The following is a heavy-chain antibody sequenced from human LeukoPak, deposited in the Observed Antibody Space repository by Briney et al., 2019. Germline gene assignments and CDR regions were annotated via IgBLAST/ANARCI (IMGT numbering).Heavy chain of an antibody. CDR1: GGSFSGYY. CDR2: INHSGST. Sequence: PSETLSLTCAVYGGSFSGYYCSWIRQPPGKGLEWIGEINHSGSTNYNPSLKSRVTISVDTSKNQFSLKLSSVTAADTAVYYCARTPLGYNYVWGSYRPGTKYVDYWGRGTLVTVSS. CDR3: ARTPLGYNYVWGSYRPGTKYVDY. V-gene: IGHV4-34*01. D-gene: IGHD3-16*02. J-gene: IGHJ4*02.